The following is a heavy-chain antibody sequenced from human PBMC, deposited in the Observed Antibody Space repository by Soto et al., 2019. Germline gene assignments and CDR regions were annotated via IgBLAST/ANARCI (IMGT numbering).Heavy chain of an antibody. CDR3: ARDALPLYSSSWYQSKENWFDP. J-gene: IGHJ5*02. CDR1: EFTFSNYA. Sequence: PGGSLRLSCAASEFTFSNYAMSWVRQAPGKGLEWVSAISYGGGTTYYADSVKGRFTISRDNAKNSLYLQMNSLRAEDTAVYYCARDALPLYSSSWYQSKENWFDPWGQGTLVTVSS. D-gene: IGHD6-13*01. CDR2: ISYGGGTT. V-gene: IGHV3-23*01.